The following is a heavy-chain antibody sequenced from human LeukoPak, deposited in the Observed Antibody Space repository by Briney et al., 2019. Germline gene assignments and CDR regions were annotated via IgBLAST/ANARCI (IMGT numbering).Heavy chain of an antibody. Sequence: GGSLRLSSAASGFTFSSYSMNWVRQAPGKGLEWVSYISSSSSTIYYADSVKGRFTISRDNAKNTLYLQMNSLRAEDTAVYYCARDLTGYYYYYYMDVWGKGTTVTVSS. CDR3: ARDLTGYYYYYYMDV. CDR1: GFTFSSYS. CDR2: ISSSSSTI. V-gene: IGHV3-48*04. J-gene: IGHJ6*03. D-gene: IGHD4/OR15-4a*01.